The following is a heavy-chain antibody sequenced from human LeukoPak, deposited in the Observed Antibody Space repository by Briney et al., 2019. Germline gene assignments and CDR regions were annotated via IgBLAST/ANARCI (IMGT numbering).Heavy chain of an antibody. J-gene: IGHJ4*02. D-gene: IGHD1-26*01. CDR1: GFTFSSFS. CDR2: VSTGGSST. V-gene: IGHV3-23*01. CDR3: AKDFPIVGANKIDY. Sequence: GGSLRLSCAASGFTFSSFSMNWVRQAPGKGLEWVSTVSTGGSSTYYAGSVKGRFTISRDNSKNTLYLQMNGLRAEDTAVYYCAKDFPIVGANKIDYWGQGTLVTVSS.